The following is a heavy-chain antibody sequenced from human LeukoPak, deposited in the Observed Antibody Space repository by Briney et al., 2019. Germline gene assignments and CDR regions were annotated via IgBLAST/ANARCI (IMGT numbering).Heavy chain of an antibody. J-gene: IGHJ4*02. V-gene: IGHV4-39*01. CDR1: GDSISSTSYY. CDR3: AMDTSVVERFDY. Sequence: SETLSLTCSVSGDSISSTSYYWGWIRLSPGKGLEWIATVHYGENTYYNPSLKSRITISVDTSKNQFPLRLNSVTAADAAVYYCAMDTSVVERFDYWGRGRLVIVSS. CDR2: VHYGENT. D-gene: IGHD5-18*01.